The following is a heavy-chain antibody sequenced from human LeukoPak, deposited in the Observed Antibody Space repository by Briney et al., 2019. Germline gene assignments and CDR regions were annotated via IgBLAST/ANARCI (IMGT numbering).Heavy chain of an antibody. V-gene: IGHV4-34*01. J-gene: IGHJ4*02. CDR3: ARGGWSGSYSRRVGGTFDY. CDR1: GGSFSGYY. D-gene: IGHD1-26*01. Sequence: PSETLSLTCAVYGGSFSGYYWSWIRQPPGKGLEWIGEINHSGSTNYNPSLKSRVTISVDTSKNQFSLKLSSVTAADTAVYYCARGGWSGSYSRRVGGTFDYWGQGTLVTVSS. CDR2: INHSGST.